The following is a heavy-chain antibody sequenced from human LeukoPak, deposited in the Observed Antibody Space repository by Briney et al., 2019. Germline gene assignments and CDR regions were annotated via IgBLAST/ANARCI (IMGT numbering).Heavy chain of an antibody. CDR1: GYTSTDYY. V-gene: IGHV1-2*02. J-gene: IGHJ4*02. D-gene: IGHD6-19*01. CDR3: ASSRSSGWTDY. Sequence: EASVKVSCEASGYTSTDYYMQWVRQAPGQGLEWMGWINPNSGGTYYAQKFLGRVTMTRDTSISTAYMELSRLTSDDTAVFYCASSRSSGWTDYWGQGTLVTVSS. CDR2: INPNSGGT.